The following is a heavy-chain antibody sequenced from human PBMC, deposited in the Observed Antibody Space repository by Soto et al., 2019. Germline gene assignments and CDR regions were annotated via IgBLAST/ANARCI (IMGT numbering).Heavy chain of an antibody. J-gene: IGHJ4*02. CDR1: GGSISPYY. CDR2: VHYTGST. CDR3: ARMPYTGSNPPFDY. Sequence: SETLSLTCTVSGGSISPYYWSWIRQSPGMGLEMIGYVHYTGSTIYNPSLKSRLTISVDTSNNQFSLKLTYVTAADTAVYYSARMPYTGSNPPFDYWGRGSLVTVSS. D-gene: IGHD1-26*01. V-gene: IGHV4-59*01.